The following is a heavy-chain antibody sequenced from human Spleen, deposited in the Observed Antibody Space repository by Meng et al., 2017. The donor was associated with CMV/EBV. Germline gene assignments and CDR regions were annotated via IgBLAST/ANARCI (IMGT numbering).Heavy chain of an antibody. J-gene: IGHJ4*01. CDR3: AKGRAFTGAYYFDS. CDR1: GFAFNMYS. V-gene: IGHV3-23*01. Sequence: GESLKISCAASGFAFNMYSMSWVRQAPGKGLEWVSGISGSGDSTFYPDSVKGRFTISRDTSRNTLYLQMNSLRVEDTAIYYCAKGRAFTGAYYFDSWGHGILVTVSS. D-gene: IGHD2-8*02. CDR2: ISGSGDST.